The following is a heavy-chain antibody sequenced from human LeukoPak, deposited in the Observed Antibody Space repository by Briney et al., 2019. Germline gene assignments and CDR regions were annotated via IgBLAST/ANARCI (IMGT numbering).Heavy chain of an antibody. CDR1: GFTFNNYA. CDR2: ISTSGDST. Sequence: GGSLRLSCAASGFTFNNYAMTWVRQAPGKGLEWVSTISTSGDSTYYADSVKGRFTISRDNSEDTLYLQMNSLRAEDTAVYYCVRDPSGSGFAFDSWGQGALVTVSS. V-gene: IGHV3-23*01. CDR3: VRDPSGSGFAFDS. D-gene: IGHD1-1*01. J-gene: IGHJ4*02.